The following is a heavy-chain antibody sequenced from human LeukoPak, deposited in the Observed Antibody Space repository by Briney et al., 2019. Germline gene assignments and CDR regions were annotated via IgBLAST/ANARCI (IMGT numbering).Heavy chain of an antibody. D-gene: IGHD3-9*01. Sequence: PGGSLRLSCAASGFTFSSYWMSWVRQAPGKGLEWVANIKQDGSEKYYVDSVKGRFTISRDNAKNSLYLQMNSLRAEDTAVYYCARAEKVEYYDILTGYHYYYYYMDVWGKGTTDTVSS. J-gene: IGHJ6*03. CDR1: GFTFSSYW. V-gene: IGHV3-7*01. CDR3: ARAEKVEYYDILTGYHYYYYYMDV. CDR2: IKQDGSEK.